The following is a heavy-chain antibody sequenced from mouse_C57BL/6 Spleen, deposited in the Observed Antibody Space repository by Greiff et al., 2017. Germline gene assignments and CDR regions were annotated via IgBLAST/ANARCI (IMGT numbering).Heavy chain of an antibody. CDR2: ISDGGSYT. CDR3: ATLYYGSSYGYFDV. D-gene: IGHD1-1*01. Sequence: EVQLVESGGGLVKPGGSLKLSCAASGFTFSSYAMSWVRQTPEKRLEWVATISDGGSYTYYPDNVKGRFTISRDNAKNNLYLQMSHLKSEDTAMYYCATLYYGSSYGYFDVWGTGTTVTVSS. CDR1: GFTFSSYA. J-gene: IGHJ1*03. V-gene: IGHV5-4*01.